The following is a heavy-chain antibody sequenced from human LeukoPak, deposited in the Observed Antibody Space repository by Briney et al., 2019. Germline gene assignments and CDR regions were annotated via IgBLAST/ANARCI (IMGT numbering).Heavy chain of an antibody. CDR2: IYHSGST. J-gene: IGHJ3*02. D-gene: IGHD6-13*01. Sequence: PSGTLSLTCAVSGGSISSSNWWSRVRQPPGKGLEWIGEIYHSGSTNYNPSLKSRVTISVDKSRNQFSLKLSSVTAADTAVYYCASAAAGHDAFDIWGQGTMVTVSS. V-gene: IGHV4-4*02. CDR1: GGSISSSNW. CDR3: ASAAAGHDAFDI.